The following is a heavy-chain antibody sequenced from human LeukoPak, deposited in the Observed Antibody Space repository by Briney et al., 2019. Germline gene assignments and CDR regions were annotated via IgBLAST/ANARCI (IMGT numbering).Heavy chain of an antibody. J-gene: IGHJ4*02. Sequence: SETLSLTCTVSGGSISSSSYYWGWIRQPPGKGLEWIGSIFYSGNTYYNPSLKSRATISVDTSKNHFSLKLSSVTSADTAVYYCARRSSGGGLFDYWGQGTLVTVSS. CDR3: ARRSSGGGLFDY. V-gene: IGHV4-39*02. CDR1: GGSISSSSYY. CDR2: IFYSGNT. D-gene: IGHD6-19*01.